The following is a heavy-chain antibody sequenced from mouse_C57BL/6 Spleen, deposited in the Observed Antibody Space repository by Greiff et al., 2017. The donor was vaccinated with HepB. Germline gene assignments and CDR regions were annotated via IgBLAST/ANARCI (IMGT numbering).Heavy chain of an antibody. D-gene: IGHD4-1*01. CDR2: INPSSGYT. Sequence: QVQLQQSGAELARPGASVKMSCKASGYTFTSYTMHWVKQRPGQGLEWIGYINPSSGYTKYNQKFKDKATLTADKSSSTAYMQLSSLTSEDSAVYYCARWILGRGYYAMDYWGQGTSVTVSS. J-gene: IGHJ4*01. CDR3: ARWILGRGYYAMDY. V-gene: IGHV1-4*01. CDR1: GYTFTSYT.